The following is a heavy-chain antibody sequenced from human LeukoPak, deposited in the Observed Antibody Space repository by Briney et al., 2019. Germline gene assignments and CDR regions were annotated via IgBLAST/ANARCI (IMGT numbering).Heavy chain of an antibody. J-gene: IGHJ4*02. CDR2: IYSGGGT. CDR1: GFTVSNSY. Sequence: GGSLRLSCAASGFTVSNSYMNWVRQAPRKGLEWVSLIYSGGGTYYADSVKGRFTISRDNSKNTLYLQMNSLRAEDTAVYYCARNYYDSSAYYYFDYWGQGTLVTVSS. V-gene: IGHV3-66*01. D-gene: IGHD3-22*01. CDR3: ARNYYDSSAYYYFDY.